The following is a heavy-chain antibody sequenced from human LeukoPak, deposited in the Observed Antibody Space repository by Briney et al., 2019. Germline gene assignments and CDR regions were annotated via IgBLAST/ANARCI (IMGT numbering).Heavy chain of an antibody. J-gene: IGHJ6*03. Sequence: GGSLRLSCAASGFTFSSYGIHWVRQPPGKGLEWVAFIRFDGSNKYYADSVKGRFTTSRDNSKNTLYLQMNSLRAEDTAVYYCAAYDFWSGYHSHYMDVWGKGTTVTVS. CDR1: GFTFSSYG. D-gene: IGHD3-3*01. CDR2: IRFDGSNK. CDR3: AAYDFWSGYHSHYMDV. V-gene: IGHV3-30*02.